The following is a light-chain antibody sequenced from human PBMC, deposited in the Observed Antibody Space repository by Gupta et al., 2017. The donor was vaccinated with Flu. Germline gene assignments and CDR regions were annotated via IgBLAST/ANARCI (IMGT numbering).Light chain of an antibody. J-gene: IGKJ4*01. CDR2: DAS. Sequence: DTTLTQSPAFVSATAGDKVTISCKATEDIDDDLNWYQQKPGEVPIFIINDASTRVPGTPLRFSGTGYGTDFDLTIDKVESEDVAYYFCLQHDTEPRTFGGGTKLEI. V-gene: IGKV5-2*01. CDR3: LQHDTEPRT. CDR1: EDIDDD.